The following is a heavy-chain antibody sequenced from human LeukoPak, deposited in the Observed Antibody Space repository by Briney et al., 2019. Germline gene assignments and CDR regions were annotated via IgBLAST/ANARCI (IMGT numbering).Heavy chain of an antibody. CDR1: GFTFDTFS. Sequence: PGGSLRLSCAASGFTFDTFSMDWVRQAPGKGLEWVAVISYDGSNKYYADSVKGRFTISRDNSKNTLYLQMNSLRAEDTAVYYCAREWSHDAFDIWGQGTMVTVSS. J-gene: IGHJ3*02. V-gene: IGHV3-30*03. D-gene: IGHD3-3*01. CDR2: ISYDGSNK. CDR3: AREWSHDAFDI.